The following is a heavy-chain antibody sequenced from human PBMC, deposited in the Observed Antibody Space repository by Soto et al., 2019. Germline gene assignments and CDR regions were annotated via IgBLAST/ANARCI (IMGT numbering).Heavy chain of an antibody. Sequence: GGSLRLSCAASGFTFSSYAMTWVRQAPGKGLEWVSAVSGGDGNTYYADSVKGRFTVSRDSSKDTLSLQMNSLRAEDTAVYYCARVDTASYGMDVWGQGTTVTVSS. V-gene: IGHV3-23*01. D-gene: IGHD5-18*01. CDR2: VSGGDGNT. J-gene: IGHJ6*02. CDR3: ARVDTASYGMDV. CDR1: GFTFSSYA.